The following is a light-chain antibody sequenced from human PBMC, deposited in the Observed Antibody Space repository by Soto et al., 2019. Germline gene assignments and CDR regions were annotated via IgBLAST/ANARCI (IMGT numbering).Light chain of an antibody. CDR2: DTS. CDR3: QQYIDWPDGT. Sequence: EIVVTQSPATLSVSPGERVTLSCRASQSVSSSLAWYQQRPGQAPRLLIYDTSTRAAGISARFSGSGSGTEFTLTICSLQSEDFAVYYCQQYIDWPDGTVGQGTAVEIK. V-gene: IGKV3-15*01. J-gene: IGKJ1*01. CDR1: QSVSSS.